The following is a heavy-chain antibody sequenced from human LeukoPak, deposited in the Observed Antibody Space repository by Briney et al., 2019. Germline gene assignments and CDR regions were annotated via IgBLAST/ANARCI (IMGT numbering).Heavy chain of an antibody. D-gene: IGHD3-22*01. J-gene: IGHJ1*01. CDR2: IWYDGSNK. V-gene: IGHV3-33*01. CDR1: GFTFSTYG. Sequence: GGSLRLSRAASGFTFSTYGMHWVRPAPGKGLEWVAVIWYDGSNKHYAASVKGRFTISRDNSQNTLYLQMNSLRAEDTAVYYCARDGTYYYDSSGYYAEYFQHWGQGTLVTVSS. CDR3: ARDGTYYYDSSGYYAEYFQH.